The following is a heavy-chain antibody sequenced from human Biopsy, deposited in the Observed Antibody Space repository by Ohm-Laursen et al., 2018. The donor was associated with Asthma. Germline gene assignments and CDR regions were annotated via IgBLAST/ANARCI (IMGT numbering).Heavy chain of an antibody. D-gene: IGHD3-3*01. CDR3: ARRITIFGVVQKGHGMDA. CDR1: GGSMTPTSHY. V-gene: IGHV4-39*01. J-gene: IGHJ6*02. Sequence: GTLSLTCTVSGGSMTPTSHYWDWIRQAPGKGLEWIGYISYGGKTSYNPSLKNRVTISRDMSKNQFSLRLTSVTAADTAVYFCARRITIFGVVQKGHGMDAWGQGTTVIVS. CDR2: ISYGGKT.